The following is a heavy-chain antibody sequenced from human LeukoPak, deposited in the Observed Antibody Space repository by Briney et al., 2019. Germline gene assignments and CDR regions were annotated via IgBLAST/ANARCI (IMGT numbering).Heavy chain of an antibody. J-gene: IGHJ4*01. Sequence: GGSLRLSCAASGFTFSSYEMNWVRQAPGKGLEWVSYISSSGTTIYYADSVKGRFTISRDNAKDSLYLQMNSLRAEDTAVYYCAKGIYSSGWSYFDYWGHGTLVTVSS. CDR3: AKGIYSSGWSYFDY. D-gene: IGHD6-19*01. V-gene: IGHV3-48*03. CDR1: GFTFSSYE. CDR2: ISSSGTTI.